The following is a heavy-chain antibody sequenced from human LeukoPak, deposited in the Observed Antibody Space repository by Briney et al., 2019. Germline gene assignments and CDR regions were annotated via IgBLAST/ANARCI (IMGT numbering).Heavy chain of an antibody. V-gene: IGHV4-30-2*01. CDR3: ASSSEGSGSYYFDY. Sequence: KPSETLSLTCTVSGGSISSGGYYWSWIRQPPGKGLEWIGYIYHNGSTYYNPSLKSRVTISVDRSKNQFSLKLSSVTAADTAVYYCASSSEGSGSYYFDYWGQGTLVTVSS. J-gene: IGHJ4*02. CDR2: IYHNGST. D-gene: IGHD3-10*01. CDR1: GGSISSGGYY.